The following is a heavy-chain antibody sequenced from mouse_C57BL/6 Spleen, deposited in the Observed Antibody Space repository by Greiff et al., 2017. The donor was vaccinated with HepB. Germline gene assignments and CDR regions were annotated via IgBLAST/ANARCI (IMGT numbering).Heavy chain of an antibody. V-gene: IGHV5-4*01. J-gene: IGHJ4*01. CDR2: ISDGGSYT. D-gene: IGHD2-5*01. CDR1: GFTFSSYA. Sequence: DVQLVESGGGLVKPGGSLKLSCAASGFTFSSYAMSWVRQTPEKRLEWVATISDGGSYTYYPDNVKGRFTISRDNAKNNLYLQMSHLKSEDTAMYYCARAYYSNYEDYAMDYWGQGTSVTVSS. CDR3: ARAYYSNYEDYAMDY.